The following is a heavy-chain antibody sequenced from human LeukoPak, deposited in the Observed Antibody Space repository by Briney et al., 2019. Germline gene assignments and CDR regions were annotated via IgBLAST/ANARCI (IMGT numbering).Heavy chain of an antibody. CDR3: AKDQGYSGYDGGAFDY. Sequence: GGSLRLSCAASGFTFDDCAMHWVRQAPGKGLEWVSLISWDGGSTYYADSVKGRFTISRDNSKNSLYLQMNSLRAEDTALYYCAKDQGYSGYDGGAFDYWGQGTLVTVSS. CDR2: ISWDGGST. D-gene: IGHD5-12*01. V-gene: IGHV3-43D*03. J-gene: IGHJ4*02. CDR1: GFTFDDCA.